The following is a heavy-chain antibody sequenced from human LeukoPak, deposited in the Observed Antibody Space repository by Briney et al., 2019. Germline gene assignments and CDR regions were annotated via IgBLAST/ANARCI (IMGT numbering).Heavy chain of an antibody. CDR1: GGSISSGGYS. D-gene: IGHD2-8*01. J-gene: IGHJ4*02. CDR2: IYHSGST. CDR3: ARAMYGQRGFFDY. Sequence: SETLSLTCAVSGGSISSGGYSWSWIRQPPGKGLEWIGYIYHSGSTYYNPSLKSRVTTSVDRSKNQFSLKLSSVTAADTAVYYCARAMYGQRGFFDYWGQGTLVTVSS. V-gene: IGHV4-30-2*01.